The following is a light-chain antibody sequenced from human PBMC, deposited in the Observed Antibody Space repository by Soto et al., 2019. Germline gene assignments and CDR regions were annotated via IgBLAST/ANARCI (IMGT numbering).Light chain of an antibody. J-gene: IGKJ3*01. Sequence: EIVLTQSPGTLSLSPGERATLSCRASQSVTNTYLAWYQQKPGQAPRLLIYDASSRATGIPDRCSGSGSGTYGSVTISRLELADFAVYYCQHYGRSPGLFTFGPGTKVDIK. CDR3: QHYGRSPGLFT. V-gene: IGKV3-20*01. CDR2: DAS. CDR1: QSVTNTY.